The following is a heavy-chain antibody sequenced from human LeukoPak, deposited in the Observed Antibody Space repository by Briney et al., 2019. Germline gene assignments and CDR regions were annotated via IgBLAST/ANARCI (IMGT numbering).Heavy chain of an antibody. CDR3: AREDCSGGSCYSSEAFDI. J-gene: IGHJ3*02. CDR1: GFTFSSYS. Sequence: PGGSLRLSCAASGFTFSSYSMNWVRQAPGKGLEWVSSISSSSSYIYYADSVKGRLTISRDNAKNSPYLQMNSLRAEDTAVYYCAREDCSGGSCYSSEAFDIWGQGTMVTVSS. V-gene: IGHV3-21*01. D-gene: IGHD2-15*01. CDR2: ISSSSSYI.